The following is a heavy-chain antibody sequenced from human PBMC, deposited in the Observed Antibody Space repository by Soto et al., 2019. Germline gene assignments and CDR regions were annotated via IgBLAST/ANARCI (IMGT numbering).Heavy chain of an antibody. CDR2: MNPNSGNT. CDR3: ARVLADYYYYYMDV. J-gene: IGHJ6*03. Sequence: GASVKVSCKASGYTFTSYDINWVRQATGQGLEWMGWMNPNSGNTGYAQKFQGRVTMTRNTSISTAYMELSSLRSEDTAVYYCARVLADYYYYYMDVWGKGPTVTVSS. V-gene: IGHV1-8*01. CDR1: GYTFTSYD. D-gene: IGHD3-3*01.